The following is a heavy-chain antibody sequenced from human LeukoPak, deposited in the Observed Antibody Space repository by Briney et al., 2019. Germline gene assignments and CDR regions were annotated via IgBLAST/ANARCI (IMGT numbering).Heavy chain of an antibody. V-gene: IGHV3-74*01. Sequence: PGGSLRLSCVASGFIFRSYGMHWVRQAPGKGLVWVSHINSDGSITSYADSVKGRFTISRDNAKNTLYLQMNSLRAEDTAVYYCARDAVDTANAVWGQGTTVTVSS. J-gene: IGHJ6*02. D-gene: IGHD5-18*01. CDR1: GFIFRSYG. CDR3: ARDAVDTANAV. CDR2: INSDGSIT.